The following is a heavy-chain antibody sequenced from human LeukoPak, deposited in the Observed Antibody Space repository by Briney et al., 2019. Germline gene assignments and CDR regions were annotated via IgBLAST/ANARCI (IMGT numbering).Heavy chain of an antibody. CDR1: GFTVSSNY. V-gene: IGHV3-66*01. J-gene: IGHJ4*02. D-gene: IGHD3-22*01. CDR2: IYSGGST. Sequence: GGSLRLSCAASGFTVSSNYMSWVRQAPGKGLEWVSVIYSGGSTYYADSVKGRFTISRDNSKNTLYLQMNSLRAEDTAVYYCARSSYYYDSSGYYPDLDYWGQGTLVTVSS. CDR3: ARSSYYYDSSGYYPDLDY.